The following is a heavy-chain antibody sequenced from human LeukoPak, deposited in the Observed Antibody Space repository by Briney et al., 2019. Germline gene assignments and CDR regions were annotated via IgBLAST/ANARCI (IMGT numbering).Heavy chain of an antibody. J-gene: IGHJ4*02. V-gene: IGHV3-23*01. Sequence: PGGSLRLSCAASGFTFSSYWMHWVPQAPGKGLEWVSAISGSGGSTYYADSVKGRFTISRDNSKNTLYLQMNSLRAEDTAVYYCAKVEGRFGELSDFDYWGQGTLVTVSS. CDR3: AKVEGRFGELSDFDY. D-gene: IGHD3-10*01. CDR1: GFTFSSYW. CDR2: ISGSGGST.